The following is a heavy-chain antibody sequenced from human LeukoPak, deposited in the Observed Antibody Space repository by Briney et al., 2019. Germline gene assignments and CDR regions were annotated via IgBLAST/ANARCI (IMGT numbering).Heavy chain of an antibody. V-gene: IGHV3-30*04. CDR3: ARGYYDSGGYYSLPGDY. D-gene: IGHD3-22*01. CDR1: GFTFSTYA. CDR2: ISYDGSNK. J-gene: IGHJ4*02. Sequence: PGGSLRLSCAASGFTFSTYAIHWVRQAPGKGLEWVAFISYDGSNKYYADSVKGRFTISRDNSKNTLYLQMNSLRAEDTAVYYCARGYYDSGGYYSLPGDYWGQGTLVTVSS.